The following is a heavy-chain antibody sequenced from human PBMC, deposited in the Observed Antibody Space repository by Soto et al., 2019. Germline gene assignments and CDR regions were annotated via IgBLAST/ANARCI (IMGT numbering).Heavy chain of an antibody. D-gene: IGHD3-9*01. CDR1: GGSFSGYY. Sequence: SETLSLTCAVYGGSFSGYYWSWIRQPPGKGLEWIGEINHSGSTNYNPSLKSRVTISVDTSKNQFSLKLSSVTAADTAVYYCARGRFYYDILTGYRHGGQGPRVPVSS. V-gene: IGHV4-34*01. CDR3: ARGRFYYDILTGYRH. J-gene: IGHJ4*02. CDR2: INHSGST.